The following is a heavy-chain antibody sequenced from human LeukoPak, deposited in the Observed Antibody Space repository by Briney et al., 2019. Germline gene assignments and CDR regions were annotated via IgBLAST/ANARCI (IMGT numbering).Heavy chain of an antibody. CDR1: GYTFTGYY. D-gene: IGHD6-6*01. J-gene: IGHJ5*02. CDR2: INPNSGGA. V-gene: IGHV1-2*02. Sequence: ASVKVSCKASGYTFTGYYMHWVRQAPGQGLEWTGWINPNSGGAKYAQNFQGRVIMTRDTSISTAYMELSRLRSDDTAVYYCARDISSSSHWFDPWGQGTLVTVSS. CDR3: ARDISSSSHWFDP.